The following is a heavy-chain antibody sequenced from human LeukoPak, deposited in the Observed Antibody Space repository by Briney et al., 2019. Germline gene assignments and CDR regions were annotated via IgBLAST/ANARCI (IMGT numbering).Heavy chain of an antibody. CDR2: IWYDGSNK. Sequence: PGRSLRLSCAASGFTFSSYGMHWVRQAPGKGLEWVAVIWYDGSNKYYADSVKGRFTISRDNSKNTLYLQMNSLRAEDTVVYYCARGRRSSSWYSLDYWGQGTLVTVSS. CDR1: GFTFSSYG. J-gene: IGHJ4*02. V-gene: IGHV3-33*01. D-gene: IGHD6-13*01. CDR3: ARGRRSSSWYSLDY.